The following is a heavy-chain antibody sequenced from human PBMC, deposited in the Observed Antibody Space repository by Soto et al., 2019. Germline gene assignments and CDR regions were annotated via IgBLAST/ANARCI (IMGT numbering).Heavy chain of an antibody. D-gene: IGHD3-22*01. V-gene: IGHV3-30-3*01. CDR1: GFTVSNYA. CDR3: ARDWWSTYDTRDRWDW. J-gene: IGHJ4*02. Sequence: QVQLVESGGGVVQPGRSLRLSCAASGFTVSNYAMHWIRQAPGKGLEWVAVISYDGSNRQYADSVKGRFTISRDNFENTLYPQMDSLRAEAAAVYYCARDWWSTYDTRDRWDWWGQGTLVTVSS. CDR2: ISYDGSNR.